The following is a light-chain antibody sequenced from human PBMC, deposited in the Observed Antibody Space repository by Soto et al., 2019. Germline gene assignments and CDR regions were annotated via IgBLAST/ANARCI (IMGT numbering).Light chain of an antibody. CDR3: MQGTHWPIT. J-gene: IGKJ1*01. Sequence: DVVMTQSPLSLPVTLGQPASMSCRSNQSLVHSDGIAYFSWFQQRPGRSPRRLIYKVSNRDSGVPARFSGSGSGTDFALKISRVEAEDVGVYYCMQGTHWPITFGQGTKVDI. CDR2: KVS. V-gene: IGKV2-30*02. CDR1: QSLVHSDGIAY.